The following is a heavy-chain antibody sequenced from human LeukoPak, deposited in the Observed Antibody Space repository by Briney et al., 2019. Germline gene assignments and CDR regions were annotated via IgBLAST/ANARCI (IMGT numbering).Heavy chain of an antibody. V-gene: IGHV3-30*04. CDR1: GFTFSSYA. CDR3: ARDRSGAFDI. J-gene: IGHJ3*02. CDR2: ISYDGSNK. Sequence: GGSLRLSCAASGFTFSSYAMHWVRQAPGKGLEWVAVISYDGSNKYYADSVKGRFTISRDNSKNTLYLQMNSLRAEDTAVYYSARDRSGAFDIWGQGTMVTVSS. D-gene: IGHD3-16*02.